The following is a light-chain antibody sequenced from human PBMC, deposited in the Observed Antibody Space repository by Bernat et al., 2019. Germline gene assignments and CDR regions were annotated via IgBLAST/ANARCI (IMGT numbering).Light chain of an antibody. CDR3: ASWDDSLNGWV. J-gene: IGLJ3*02. CDR1: SSNVVKNA. Sequence: QSVLTQPPSLSEAPRQRVTISCSGTSSNVVKNAVSWYQQFPGKPPKVLIFYDDLVPSGVSDRFSGSKSGTSASLAINGLQSEDEADYYCASWDDSLNGWVFGGGTKLTVL. CDR2: YDD. V-gene: IGLV1-36*01.